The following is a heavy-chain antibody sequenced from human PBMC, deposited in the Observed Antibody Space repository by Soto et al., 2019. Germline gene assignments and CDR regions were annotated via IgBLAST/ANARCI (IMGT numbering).Heavy chain of an antibody. CDR3: ARGYCSSTSCYAGGFYYYMDV. J-gene: IGHJ6*03. D-gene: IGHD2-2*01. Sequence: EVQLVESRGGLVQPGRSLRLSCAASGFTVSSNYMSWVRQAPGKGLEWVSVIYSGGSTYYADSVKGRFTISRDNSKNTLYLQMNSLRAEDTAVYYCARGYCSSTSCYAGGFYYYMDVWGKGTTVTVSS. V-gene: IGHV3-66*01. CDR2: IYSGGST. CDR1: GFTVSSNY.